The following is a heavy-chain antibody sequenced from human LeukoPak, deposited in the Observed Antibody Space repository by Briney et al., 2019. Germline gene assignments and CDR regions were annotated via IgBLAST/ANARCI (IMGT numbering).Heavy chain of an antibody. CDR1: GGTFSSYA. CDR3: ASYCSGGGCYHTDY. V-gene: IGHV1-69*05. D-gene: IGHD2-15*01. Sequence: ASVKVSCKASGGTFSSYAISWVRQAPGQGLEWMGRIIPIFGTANYAQKFQGRVTITTDESTSTAYMELSSLRSEDTAVYYCASYCSGGGCYHTDYWGQGTLVTVSS. CDR2: IIPIFGTA. J-gene: IGHJ4*02.